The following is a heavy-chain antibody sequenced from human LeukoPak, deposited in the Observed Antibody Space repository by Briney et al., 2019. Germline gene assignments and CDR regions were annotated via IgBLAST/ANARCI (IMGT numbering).Heavy chain of an antibody. Sequence: ASVKVSCKASGYPFTGYYMHWVRQAPGQGLEWMGWINPNSGGTNYAQKFQGRVTMTRDTSISTAYMELSRLRSDDTAVYYCARVGFSSSSPDYWGQGTLVTVSS. CDR3: ARVGFSSSSPDY. CDR2: INPNSGGT. D-gene: IGHD6-13*01. J-gene: IGHJ4*02. CDR1: GYPFTGYY. V-gene: IGHV1-2*02.